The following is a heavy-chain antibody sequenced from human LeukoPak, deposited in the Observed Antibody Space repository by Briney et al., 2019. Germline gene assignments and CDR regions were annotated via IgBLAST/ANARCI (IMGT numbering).Heavy chain of an antibody. D-gene: IGHD1-26*01. CDR3: AREAPPFTGATPLDY. J-gene: IGHJ4*02. CDR2: INWNGGST. Sequence: GGSLRLSCAASGFTFDDYGMSWVRQAPGKGLERGSGINWNGGSTGYADSVKGRFTISRDNAKNSLYLQMNSLRAEDTALYYCAREAPPFTGATPLDYWGQGTLVTVYS. CDR1: GFTFDDYG. V-gene: IGHV3-20*04.